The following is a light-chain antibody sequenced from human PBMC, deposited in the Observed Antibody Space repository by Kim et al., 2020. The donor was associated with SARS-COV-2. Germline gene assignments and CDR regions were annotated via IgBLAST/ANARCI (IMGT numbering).Light chain of an antibody. V-gene: IGLV1-47*01. CDR3: AAWDDSLRAYV. J-gene: IGLJ1*01. CDR1: GSNIGRNY. Sequence: QSVLTQPPSASGTPGQRVTISCSGSGSNIGRNYVFWYQQLPGTAPKLLMYRSNQRPSGVPDRFSGSKSGTSASLAISGLRSDDEADYYCAAWDDSLRAYVFGTGTKVTVL. CDR2: RSN.